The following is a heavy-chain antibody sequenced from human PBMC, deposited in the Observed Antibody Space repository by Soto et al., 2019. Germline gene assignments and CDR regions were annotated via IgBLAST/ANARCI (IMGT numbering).Heavy chain of an antibody. CDR1: GYTFSSYG. Sequence: QVQLVQSGAEVKKPGASVKVPCKASGYTFSSYGISWVRQAPGQGLEWMGWISAYNGNTNYAQKFRGRVTMTTDTSTSTAYMELRSLRSDDTAVYYCARDGAFYYNTSGWTGFDYWGQGTLVTVSS. CDR3: ARDGAFYYNTSGWTGFDY. CDR2: ISAYNGNT. J-gene: IGHJ4*02. D-gene: IGHD3-22*01. V-gene: IGHV1-18*01.